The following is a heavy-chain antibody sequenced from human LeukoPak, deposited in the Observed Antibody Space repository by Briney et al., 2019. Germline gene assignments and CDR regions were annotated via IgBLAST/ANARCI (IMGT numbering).Heavy chain of an antibody. Sequence: SDTLSLTCTVSGDSMSDYFWTWIRQPPGKGLEWIGYAADSGNTNYNPSLQSRVTISVDSSTNHFSLRLSSVTAADTAVYYCARVWGSGSVGNIEPGIFEYWGQGTLVTVSS. CDR1: GDSMSDYF. CDR3: ARVWGSGSVGNIEPGIFEY. CDR2: AADSGNT. V-gene: IGHV4-59*07. J-gene: IGHJ4*02. D-gene: IGHD1-26*01.